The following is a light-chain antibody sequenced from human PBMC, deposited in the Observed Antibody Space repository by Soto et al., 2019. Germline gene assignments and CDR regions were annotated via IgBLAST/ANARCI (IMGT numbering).Light chain of an antibody. CDR3: QQRYFWPLT. J-gene: IGKJ1*01. V-gene: IGKV3-11*01. CDR2: DAS. Sequence: ETVLTQSPVTLSLSPGERATLSCRASQSVGSSLGWYQQKPGQAPRLLIYDASNRATGIPARFSGSGSGTDFTLTISSLEPEDVAVYYCQQRYFWPLTFGQGTRVEIK. CDR1: QSVGSS.